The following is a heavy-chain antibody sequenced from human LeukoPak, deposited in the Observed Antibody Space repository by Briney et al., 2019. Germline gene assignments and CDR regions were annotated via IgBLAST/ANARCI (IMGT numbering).Heavy chain of an antibody. CDR1: GFTFSSYW. V-gene: IGHV3-74*01. Sequence: GGSLRLSCAASGFTFSSYWMHWVRQAPGKGLVWVSRINSDGSSTSYADSVKGRFTISRDNAKNTLYLQMSSLRAEDTALYYCARVNRGDAFDIWGQGTLVTVSS. CDR2: INSDGSST. CDR3: ARVNRGDAFDI. J-gene: IGHJ3*02. D-gene: IGHD3-16*02.